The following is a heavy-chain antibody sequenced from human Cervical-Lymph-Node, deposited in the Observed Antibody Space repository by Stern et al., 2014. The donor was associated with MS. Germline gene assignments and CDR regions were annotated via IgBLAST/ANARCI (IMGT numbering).Heavy chain of an antibody. J-gene: IGHJ4*02. V-gene: IGHV3-74*01. CDR2: INGTGTTT. Sequence: EDQLVESGGGVVQPGGSLRLSCAASGFTLSRYWMHWVRQAPGKGLGWVSRINGTGTTTAYADSVKGRFTISRDNAKNMVYLLMNSLRVEDTGVYYCSRDSTEPSWGQGTLVTVSS. CDR3: SRDSTEPS. D-gene: IGHD1-26*01. CDR1: GFTLSRYW.